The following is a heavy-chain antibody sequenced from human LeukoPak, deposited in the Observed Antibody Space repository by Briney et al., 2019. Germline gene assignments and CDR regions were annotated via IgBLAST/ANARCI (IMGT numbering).Heavy chain of an antibody. D-gene: IGHD3-22*01. V-gene: IGHV3-53*01. CDR3: ARRAGDYSHPYGY. Sequence: GGSLRLSCAASGLTVSSNCMSWVRQAPGKGLEWVSFIYSGGNTYYADSVKGRFTISRDNSKNTVHLQMNSLRTEDTAMYYCARRAGDYSHPYGYWGQGTLVTVSS. CDR2: IYSGGNT. J-gene: IGHJ4*02. CDR1: GLTVSSNC.